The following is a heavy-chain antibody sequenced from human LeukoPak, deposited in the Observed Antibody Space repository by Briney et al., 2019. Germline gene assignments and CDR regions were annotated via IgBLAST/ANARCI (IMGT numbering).Heavy chain of an antibody. Sequence: GGSLRLSCAASGFTFSSYGMHWVRQAPGKGLEWVAVIWYDGSNKYYADSVKGRFTISRDNSKNTLYLQMNSLRAEDTAVYYCAKDPTQALYYFDNWGQGTLVTVSS. CDR3: AKDPTQALYYFDN. CDR2: IWYDGSNK. D-gene: IGHD4-11*01. V-gene: IGHV3-33*06. J-gene: IGHJ4*02. CDR1: GFTFSSYG.